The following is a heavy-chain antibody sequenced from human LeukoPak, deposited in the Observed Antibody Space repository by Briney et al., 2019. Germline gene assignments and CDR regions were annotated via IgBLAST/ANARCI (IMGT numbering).Heavy chain of an antibody. Sequence: SETLSLTCAVYGGSFSGYYWSWIRQPPGRGLEWIGEINHSGGTNYNPSLKSRVTVSVDASKNQFSLKVRSLTAADTAVYYCARAYDFHNWFDSWGQGTLVTVSS. J-gene: IGHJ5*01. CDR2: INHSGGT. D-gene: IGHD3/OR15-3a*01. CDR1: GGSFSGYY. V-gene: IGHV4-34*01. CDR3: ARAYDFHNWFDS.